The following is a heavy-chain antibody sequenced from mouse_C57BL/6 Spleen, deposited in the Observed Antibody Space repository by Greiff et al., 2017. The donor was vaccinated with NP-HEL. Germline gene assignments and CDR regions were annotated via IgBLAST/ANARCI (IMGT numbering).Heavy chain of an antibody. D-gene: IGHD1-1*01. CDR3: ARGRCSGSSYGDY. V-gene: IGHV1-52*01. Sequence: QVQLQQPGAELVRPGSSVKLSCKASGYTFTSYWMHWVKQRPIQGLEWIGNIDPSDSETHYNQKFKDKATLTVDKSSSTAYMQLSSLTSEDSAVYYCARGRCSGSSYGDYWGQGTTLTVSS. CDR2: IDPSDSET. J-gene: IGHJ2*01. CDR1: GYTFTSYW.